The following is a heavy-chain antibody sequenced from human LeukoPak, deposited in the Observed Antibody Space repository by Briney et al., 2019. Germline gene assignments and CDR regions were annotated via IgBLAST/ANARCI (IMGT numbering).Heavy chain of an antibody. J-gene: IGHJ3*02. CDR2: IYTSGST. Sequence: KSSETLSLTCTVSVGSISSYYWSWIRQPAGKGLEWIGRIYTSGSTNYNPSLKSRVTMSVDTSKNQFSLKLSSVTAADTAVYYCSRDTYYYDSSGYWPAFDIWGQGTMVTVSS. CDR1: VGSISSYY. D-gene: IGHD3-22*01. CDR3: SRDTYYYDSSGYWPAFDI. V-gene: IGHV4-4*07.